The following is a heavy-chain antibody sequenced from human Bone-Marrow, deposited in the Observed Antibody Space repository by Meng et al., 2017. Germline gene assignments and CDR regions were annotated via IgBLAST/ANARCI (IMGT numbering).Heavy chain of an antibody. D-gene: IGHD6-13*01. Sequence: ASVKVSCKASGYTFTSYYMHWVRQAPGQGLEWMGIINPSGGSTSYAQKFQGRVTMTRDTSTSTVYMELSSLRSEDTAVYYCARAYEQQLVRSWEFDYWGQGTLVTVTS. J-gene: IGHJ4*02. CDR2: INPSGGST. V-gene: IGHV1-46*01. CDR1: GYTFTSYY. CDR3: ARAYEQQLVRSWEFDY.